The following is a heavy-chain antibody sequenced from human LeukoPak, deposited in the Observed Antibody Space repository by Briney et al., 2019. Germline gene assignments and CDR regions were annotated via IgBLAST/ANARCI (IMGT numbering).Heavy chain of an antibody. J-gene: IGHJ4*02. Sequence: SETLSLTCTVTGYSISSDYYWGWIRQPPGKGLEWIGNIFHNGNTYYNPSLKSRVTMSIDTSKKQFSLKLRTATAADTAVYYCARIEDVTRGYNHAYYFDYWGQGTLVTVSS. CDR2: IFHNGNT. CDR1: GYSISSDYY. V-gene: IGHV4-38-2*02. D-gene: IGHD5-18*01. CDR3: ARIEDVTRGYNHAYYFDY.